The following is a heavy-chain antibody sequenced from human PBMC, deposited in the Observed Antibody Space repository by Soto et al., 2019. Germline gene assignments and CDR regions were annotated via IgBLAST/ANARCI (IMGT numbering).Heavy chain of an antibody. CDR3: ARDTSRGEYDY. Sequence: ASVKVSCKASGYTFTSYGISWVRQAPGQGLEWMGWINVYNGNTNYAQKLQDRVTMTTDTSTSTAYQDLRSLRSDDTAVYFCARDTSRGEYDYWGQGTLVTVSS. CDR2: INVYNGNT. D-gene: IGHD3-10*01. CDR1: GYTFTSYG. J-gene: IGHJ4*02. V-gene: IGHV1-18*01.